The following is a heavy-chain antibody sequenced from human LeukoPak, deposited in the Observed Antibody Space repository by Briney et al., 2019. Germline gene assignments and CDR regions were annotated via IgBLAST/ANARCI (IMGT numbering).Heavy chain of an antibody. CDR2: MSPNSGDT. D-gene: IGHD7-27*01. CDR3: VRTPPNWGFDY. CDR1: GYTFTSHD. V-gene: IGHV1-8*01. Sequence: ASVKVSCKASGYTFTSHDVNWVRQATGQGLEWMGWMSPNSGDTGYAQKFQGRVTMTSDSSISTAYMELSSLRSEDTAIYYCVRTPPNWGFDYWGQGTLVTVSS. J-gene: IGHJ4*02.